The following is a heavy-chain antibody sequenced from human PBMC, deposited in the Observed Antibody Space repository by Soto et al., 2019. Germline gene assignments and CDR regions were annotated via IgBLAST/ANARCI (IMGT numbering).Heavy chain of an antibody. J-gene: IGHJ6*02. CDR3: ARDLRFDFWSGYYTDYYYGMDV. V-gene: IGHV3-33*01. CDR1: GFTFSSYG. CDR2: IWYDGSNK. D-gene: IGHD3-3*01. Sequence: QVQLGESGGGVVQPGRSLRLSCAASGFTFSSYGMHWVRQAPGKGLEWVAVIWYDGSNKYYADSVKGRFTISRDNSKNTLYLQMNSLRAEDTAVYYCARDLRFDFWSGYYTDYYYGMDVWGQGTTVTVSS.